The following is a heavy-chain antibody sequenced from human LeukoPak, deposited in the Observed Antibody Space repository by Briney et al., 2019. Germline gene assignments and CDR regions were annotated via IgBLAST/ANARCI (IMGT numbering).Heavy chain of an antibody. Sequence: GGSLRLSCAASGFTVSSNYMSWVRQAPGKGLERVSVIYSGGSTYYANSVKGRFTISRDNSKNTLYLQMNSLRAEDTAVYYCARGRAYCGGDCYSPVYYFDYWGQGTLVTVSS. J-gene: IGHJ4*02. V-gene: IGHV3-53*01. CDR2: IYSGGST. CDR1: GFTVSSNY. CDR3: ARGRAYCGGDCYSPVYYFDY. D-gene: IGHD2-21*02.